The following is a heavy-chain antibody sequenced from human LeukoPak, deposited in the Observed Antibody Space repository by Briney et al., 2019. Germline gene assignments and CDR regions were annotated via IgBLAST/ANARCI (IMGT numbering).Heavy chain of an antibody. V-gene: IGHV4-59*01. CDR3: ARESKRYYYGSGSYYKENWFDP. CDR1: GGSISSYY. J-gene: IGHJ5*02. D-gene: IGHD3-10*01. Sequence: TSETLSLTCTVSGGSISSYYWSWIRQPPGRGLEWNGYIYYSGSTNYNPSLKSRVTISVDTSKNQFSLKLSSVTAADTAVYYCARESKRYYYGSGSYYKENWFDPWGQGTLVTVSS. CDR2: IYYSGST.